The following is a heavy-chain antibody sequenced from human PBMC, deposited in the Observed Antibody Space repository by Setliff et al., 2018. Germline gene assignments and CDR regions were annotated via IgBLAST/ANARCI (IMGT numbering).Heavy chain of an antibody. V-gene: IGHV1-18*04. J-gene: IGHJ1*01. CDR1: GYIFAGYY. D-gene: IGHD2-2*01. Sequence: ASVKVSCKASGYIFAGYYMHWVRQTPGQGLEWMGWIRAYTGNTNYAQKLQGRVTMTTDTSTSTAYLELRSLGSDDTAVYYCSRLVRYCTTTTCQTLSGGECWGQGTLVTVSS. CDR3: SRLVRYCTTTTCQTLSGGEC. CDR2: IRAYTGNT.